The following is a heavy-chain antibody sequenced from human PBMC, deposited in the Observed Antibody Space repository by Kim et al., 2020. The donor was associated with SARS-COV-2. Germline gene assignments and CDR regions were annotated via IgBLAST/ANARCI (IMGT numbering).Heavy chain of an antibody. CDR3: ARDLPVTTFFYYYYGMDV. Sequence: LQSRVTISVDTSKHRFSLKLSSVTAADTAVYYCARDLPVTTFFYYYYGMDVWGQGTTVTVSS. V-gene: IGHV4-34*01. J-gene: IGHJ6*02. D-gene: IGHD4-17*01.